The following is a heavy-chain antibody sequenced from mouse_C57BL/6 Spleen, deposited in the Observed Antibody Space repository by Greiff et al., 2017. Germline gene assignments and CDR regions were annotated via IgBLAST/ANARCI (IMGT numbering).Heavy chain of an antibody. Sequence: LQESGPELVKPGASVKISCKASGYAFSSSWMNWVKQRPGKGLEWIGRIYPGDGDTNYNGKFKGKATLTADKSSSTAYMQLSSLTSEDSAVYFCARHGSSFFDYWGQGTTLTVSS. V-gene: IGHV1-82*01. CDR1: GYAFSSSW. CDR2: IYPGDGDT. D-gene: IGHD1-1*01. J-gene: IGHJ2*01. CDR3: ARHGSSFFDY.